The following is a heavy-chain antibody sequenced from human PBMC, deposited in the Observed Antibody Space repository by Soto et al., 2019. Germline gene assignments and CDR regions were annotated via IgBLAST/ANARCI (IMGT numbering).Heavy chain of an antibody. V-gene: IGHV1-2*02. D-gene: IGHD3-10*02. CDR2: INPKFGDT. Sequence: QVRLVQSGAEVKEPGDSVRVSCEASGYTFTAYHIHWVRQDPGQGLEWMGWINPKFGDTGYAQDFQGRGSMTSDMAISTVYLELSRLTPDDPAIYYCARNMDYYYGRGSGNGHGVWGQGTTVTVFS. CDR1: GYTFTAYH. J-gene: IGHJ6*02. CDR3: ARNMDYYYGRGSGNGHGV.